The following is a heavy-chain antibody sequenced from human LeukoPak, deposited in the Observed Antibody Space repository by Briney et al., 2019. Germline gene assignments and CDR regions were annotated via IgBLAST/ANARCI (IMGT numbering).Heavy chain of an antibody. V-gene: IGHV3-21*01. CDR3: ARDSWYYDTSDYYPMPGPDY. Sequence: PGGSLRLSCAASGFTFSSYSMNWVRQAPGKGLEWVSSISTSSAYIYYADSVKGRFTISRDNAKNSLYLQMNSLRAEDTAVYYCARDSWYYDTSDYYPMPGPDYWDQGTLVTVSS. D-gene: IGHD3-22*01. J-gene: IGHJ4*02. CDR2: ISTSSAYI. CDR1: GFTFSSYS.